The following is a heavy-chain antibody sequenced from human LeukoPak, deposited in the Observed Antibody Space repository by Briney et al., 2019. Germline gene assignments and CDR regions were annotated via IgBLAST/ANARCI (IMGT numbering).Heavy chain of an antibody. Sequence: SETLSLTCTVSGGSISSSSYYWGWIRQPPGKGLEWTGSIYYSGSTYYNPSLKSRVTISVDTSKNQFSLKLSSVTAADTAVYYCARHRTKLWFGELLPYWGQGTLVTVSS. J-gene: IGHJ4*02. D-gene: IGHD3-10*01. CDR1: GGSISSSSYY. CDR2: IYYSGST. CDR3: ARHRTKLWFGELLPY. V-gene: IGHV4-39*01.